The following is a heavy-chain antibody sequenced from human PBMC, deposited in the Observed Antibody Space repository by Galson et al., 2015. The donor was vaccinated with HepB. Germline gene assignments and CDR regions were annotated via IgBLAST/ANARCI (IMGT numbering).Heavy chain of an antibody. CDR1: GFTFSSYG. D-gene: IGHD1-26*01. J-gene: IGHJ5*02. Sequence: SLRLSCAASGFTFSSYGMHWVRQAPGKGLEWVAVIWYDGSNKYYADSVKGRFTISRDNSKNTLYLQMNSLRAEDTAVYYCARVARHGSYRKWFDPWVQGTLVTVSS. CDR3: ARVARHGSYRKWFDP. V-gene: IGHV3-33*01. CDR2: IWYDGSNK.